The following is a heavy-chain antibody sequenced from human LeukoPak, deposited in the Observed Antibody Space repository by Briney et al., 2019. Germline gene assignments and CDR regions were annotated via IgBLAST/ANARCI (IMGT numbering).Heavy chain of an antibody. V-gene: IGHV3-30*04. J-gene: IGHJ4*02. Sequence: GGSLRLSCAASGFTFSSYAMHWVRQAPGKGLEWVSVISYDGSNKYYADSVKGRFTISRDNSKKTLYLQMNSLRAADTAVYYCANDRRGNDADYVDYWGQGTLVTVSS. CDR1: GFTFSSYA. CDR2: ISYDGSNK. CDR3: ANDRRGNDADYVDY. D-gene: IGHD1-1*01.